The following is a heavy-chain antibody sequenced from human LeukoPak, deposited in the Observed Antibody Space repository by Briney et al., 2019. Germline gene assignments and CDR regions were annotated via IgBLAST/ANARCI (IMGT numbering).Heavy chain of an antibody. CDR1: GYTFTGYY. D-gene: IGHD1-26*01. J-gene: IGHJ4*02. CDR3: VRGQWELLSFFDY. Sequence: ASVKVSCKASGYTFTGYYIHWVRQAPGQGLEWMGWINPNSGGTNYAQKFQGRVTMTRDTSISTAYVELSRLRSDDTAVYYCVRGQWELLSFFDYWGQGTLVTVFS. V-gene: IGHV1-2*02. CDR2: INPNSGGT.